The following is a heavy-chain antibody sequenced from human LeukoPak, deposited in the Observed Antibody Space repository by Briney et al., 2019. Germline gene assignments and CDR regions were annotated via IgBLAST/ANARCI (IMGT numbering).Heavy chain of an antibody. D-gene: IGHD3-22*01. V-gene: IGHV4-34*01. Sequence: PSETLSLTCTVSGGSISGYYWSWIRQPPGKGLEWIGEINHRGNTNYNPSLKSRVTISVDTSKNQFSLKLSSVTAADTAVYYCARAGDSSGYCNSWGQGTLVTVSS. CDR2: INHRGNT. J-gene: IGHJ4*02. CDR1: GGSISGYY. CDR3: ARAGDSSGYCNS.